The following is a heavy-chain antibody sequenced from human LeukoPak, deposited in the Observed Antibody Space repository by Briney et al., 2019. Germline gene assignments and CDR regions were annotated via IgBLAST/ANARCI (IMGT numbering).Heavy chain of an antibody. CDR1: GFTFSSYS. Sequence: GGSLRLSCAASGFTFSSYSMNWVRQAPGKGLEWVSSISSSSSYIYYADSVKGRFTISRDNAKNSLYLQMNSLRAEDTAVYYCARRFTYDFWSGVNYYYYYYMDVWGKGTTVTVSS. CDR2: ISSSSSYI. D-gene: IGHD3-3*01. V-gene: IGHV3-21*01. CDR3: ARRFTYDFWSGVNYYYYYYMDV. J-gene: IGHJ6*03.